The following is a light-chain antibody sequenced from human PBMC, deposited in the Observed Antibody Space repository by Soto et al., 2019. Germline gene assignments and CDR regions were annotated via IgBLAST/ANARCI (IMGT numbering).Light chain of an antibody. J-gene: IGKJ1*01. CDR2: AAS. Sequence: DIQMTQSPSSLSASAGDRVTITCRASQGISSYLAWYQQKPGKVPKLLIYAASTLQSGVPSWFSGSGSGTFFTLTISRLQPEYVAYYYWQKYNSAPRTFGQGTKVEIK. V-gene: IGKV1-27*01. CDR3: QKYNSAPRT. CDR1: QGISSY.